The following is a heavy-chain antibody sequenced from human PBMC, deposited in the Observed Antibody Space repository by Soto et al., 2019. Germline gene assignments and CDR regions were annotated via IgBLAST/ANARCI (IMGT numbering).Heavy chain of an antibody. J-gene: IGHJ4*02. V-gene: IGHV3-23*01. D-gene: IGHD6-6*01. Sequence: LRLSCAASGFTFSNYAMSWVRQAPGKGLEWVSGISSAGNTYYADSVKGRFTISRDNSKNTLSLQMSSLRVEDTAIYYCAKQIRDGTSSPYYFDYWGQGTRVTVS. CDR1: GFTFSNYA. CDR3: AKQIRDGTSSPYYFDY. CDR2: ISSAGNT.